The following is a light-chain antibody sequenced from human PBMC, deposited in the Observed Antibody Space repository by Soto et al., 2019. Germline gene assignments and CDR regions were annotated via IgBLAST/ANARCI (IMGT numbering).Light chain of an antibody. J-gene: IGKJ5*01. V-gene: IGKV3-15*01. Sequence: EVVMRQSPATLSVSPGERSTLSCSASQSVSSNLAWYQQKPGQAPRLLIYGASTRATGIPARFSGSGSGTEFTLTISSLQSEDFAVYYCQQYNNWPPITFGQGTRLEIK. CDR2: GAS. CDR3: QQYNNWPPIT. CDR1: QSVSSN.